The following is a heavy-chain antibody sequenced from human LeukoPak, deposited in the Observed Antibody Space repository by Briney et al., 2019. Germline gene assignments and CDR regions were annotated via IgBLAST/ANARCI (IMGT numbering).Heavy chain of an antibody. CDR1: GGTFSSYA. J-gene: IGHJ2*01. CDR3: ARSAGTYCSSTSCSVYFDL. CDR2: IIPIFGTA. V-gene: IGHV1-69*05. Sequence: SVKVSCKASGGTFSSYAISWVRQAPGQGLEWMGGIIPIFGTANYAQKFQGRVTITTDESTSTAYMELSSLRSEDTAVYYCARSAGTYCSSTSCSVYFDLWGRGTLVTVSS. D-gene: IGHD2-2*01.